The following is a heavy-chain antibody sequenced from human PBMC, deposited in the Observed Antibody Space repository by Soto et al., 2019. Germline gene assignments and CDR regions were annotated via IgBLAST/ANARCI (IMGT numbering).Heavy chain of an antibody. V-gene: IGHV3-23*01. D-gene: IGHD4-17*01. CDR2: ISIRGDYR. CDR1: GFTFSSSG. CDR3: ANHGGFDF. J-gene: IGHJ3*01. Sequence: EGQLLQSGGGLVQPGESLRLSCAASGFTFSSSGMSWVRQAPGKVLEWVSSISIRGDYRYYADSVKGRFTISRDNSKNTLYLQMSRLTAEDTALYYCANHGGFDFWGQGTMVAVSS.